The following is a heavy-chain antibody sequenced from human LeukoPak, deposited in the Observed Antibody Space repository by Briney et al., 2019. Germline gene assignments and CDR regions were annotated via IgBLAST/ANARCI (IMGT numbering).Heavy chain of an antibody. J-gene: IGHJ4*02. V-gene: IGHV3-48*01. CDR3: ASCSSTNCY. Sequence: GGSLRLSCAASGFTFSSFSMNWVRQAPGKGLKWVSFITGSSSTIYYADSVKGRFTISRDNAKNSLYLQMNSLRAEDTAVYYCASCSSTNCYWGQGTLVTVSS. D-gene: IGHD2-2*01. CDR2: ITGSSSTI. CDR1: GFTFSSFS.